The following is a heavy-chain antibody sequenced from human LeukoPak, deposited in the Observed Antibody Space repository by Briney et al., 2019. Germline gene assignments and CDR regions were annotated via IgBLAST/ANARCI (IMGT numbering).Heavy chain of an antibody. V-gene: IGHV3-21*01. CDR3: TSLRRQYYYYMDI. J-gene: IGHJ6*03. CDR1: GFTFSLFG. D-gene: IGHD4-11*01. Sequence: GSLRVSCSASGFTFSLFGMNWVRQAPGKGLEWVSSISGSGNHIYYADSVKGRFIISRDNAKDSLFLQMNSLRPDDTAVYYCTSLRRQYYYYMDIWGKGTRSSS. CDR2: ISGSGNHI.